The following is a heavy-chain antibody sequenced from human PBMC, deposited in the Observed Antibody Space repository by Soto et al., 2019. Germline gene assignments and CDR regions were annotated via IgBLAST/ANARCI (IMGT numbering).Heavy chain of an antibody. CDR2: MNPTSGST. CDR3: ARSEATALDY. Sequence: ASVKVSCKASGYTFSSYFMHWVRRAPGQGLEWMGVMNPTSGSTSYAQSFQGRFTMTRDRSKNHFSLKLSSVTAADTAVYYCARSEATALDYWGQGTLVTVSS. CDR1: GYTFSSYF. D-gene: IGHD1-26*01. J-gene: IGHJ4*02. V-gene: IGHV1-46*01.